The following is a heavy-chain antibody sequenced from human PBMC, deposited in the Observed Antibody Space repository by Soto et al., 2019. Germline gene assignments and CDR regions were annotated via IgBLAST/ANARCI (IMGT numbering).Heavy chain of an antibody. CDR1: GFTFGDYA. V-gene: IGHV3-49*03. CDR2: IRNKAYGGTT. Sequence: ESGGGLVQPGRSLRLSCTASGFTFGDYAMSWFRQAPGKGLEWVGFIRNKAYGGTTEYAASVKGRFTISRDDSKSIACLQMNSLKTEDTAVYYCTRDHSDYDILTGYFSDAFDIWGQGTMVTVSS. J-gene: IGHJ3*02. D-gene: IGHD3-9*01. CDR3: TRDHSDYDILTGYFSDAFDI.